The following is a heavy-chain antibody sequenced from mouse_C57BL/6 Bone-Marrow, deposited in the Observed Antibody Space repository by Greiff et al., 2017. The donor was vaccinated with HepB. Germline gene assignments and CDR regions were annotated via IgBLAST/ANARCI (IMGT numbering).Heavy chain of an antibody. Sequence: QLPGAEPVKPGASVKMSCKASGYTFTSYWITWVKQRPGQGLEWIGDIYPGSGSTNYNEKFKSKATLTVDTSSSTAYMQLSSLTAEDSAVYYCARRTEYSGFGYGYWGKGTLVTV. CDR3: ARRTEYSGFGYGY. D-gene: IGHD2-10*02. CDR1: GYTFTSYW. V-gene: IGHV1-55*01. J-gene: IGHJ3*01. CDR2: IYPGSGST.